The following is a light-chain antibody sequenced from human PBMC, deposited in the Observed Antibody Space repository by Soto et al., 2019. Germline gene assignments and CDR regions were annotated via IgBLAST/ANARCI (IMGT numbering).Light chain of an antibody. CDR3: QQYANLLIT. CDR1: QSVSRN. Sequence: IGVTHSPATLSLSTRERATLSCRASQSVSRNLAWYQQKPGQAPSLLIYGASTRATGIPARFSGSGSGTEFTLTISSLQSEDFAVYYCQQYANLLITF. V-gene: IGKV3-15*01. CDR2: GAS. J-gene: IGKJ5*01.